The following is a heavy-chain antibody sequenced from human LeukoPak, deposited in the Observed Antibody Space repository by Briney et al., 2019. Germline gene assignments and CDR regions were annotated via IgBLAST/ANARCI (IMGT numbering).Heavy chain of an antibody. CDR2: IYYSGIT. V-gene: IGHV4-59*01. J-gene: IGHJ4*02. Sequence: SETLSLTCTVSGGSISTYYWSWIRQPPGKGLEWIGYIYYSGITNYNPSLKSRVTISVDTSKNQFSLKLSSVTAADTAVYYCARVGSGTTYGRDYWGQGTLVTVSS. D-gene: IGHD1-7*01. CDR3: ARVGSGTTYGRDY. CDR1: GGSISTYY.